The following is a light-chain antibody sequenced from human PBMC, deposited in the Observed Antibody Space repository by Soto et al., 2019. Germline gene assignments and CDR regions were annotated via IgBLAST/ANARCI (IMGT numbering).Light chain of an antibody. CDR2: SNN. CDR3: AAWDDSLNGVV. Sequence: QSVLTQPPSASGTPGQRVTISCSGSSSNIGSNTVNWYQRLPGTAPKLLMYSNNQRPSGVPDRFSGSKSGTSASLAISGLQSEYETDYYCAAWDDSLNGVVFGGGTKLTVL. CDR1: SSNIGSNT. V-gene: IGLV1-44*01. J-gene: IGLJ2*01.